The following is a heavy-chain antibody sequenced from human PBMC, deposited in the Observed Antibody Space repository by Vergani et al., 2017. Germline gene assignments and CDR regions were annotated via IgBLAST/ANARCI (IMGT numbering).Heavy chain of an antibody. Sequence: QVQLQESGPGLVKPSQTLSLTCTVSGGSISSGGYYWSWIRQHPGKGLEWIGYIYYSGSTYYNPSLKSRVTISVDTSKNQFSLKLSSVTAADTAVYYCAGYCGGDCYILDAFYIWGQGTMVTVSS. V-gene: IGHV4-31*03. J-gene: IGHJ3*02. CDR3: AGYCGGDCYILDAFYI. D-gene: IGHD2-21*01. CDR1: GGSISSGGYY. CDR2: IYYSGST.